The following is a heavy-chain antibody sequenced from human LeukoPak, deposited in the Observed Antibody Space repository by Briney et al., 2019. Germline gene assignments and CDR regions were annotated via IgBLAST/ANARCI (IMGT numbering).Heavy chain of an antibody. J-gene: IGHJ6*04. CDR1: GFTFSSYV. V-gene: IGHV3-30-3*01. D-gene: IGHD3-9*01. CDR3: ASLYYDILTGYDYYGMDV. CDR2: ISSDGSSK. Sequence: PGRSLRLSCAASGFTFSSYVMHWVRQAPGKGLEWVAVISSDGSSKYYADSVKGRFTISRDNSKNTLYVQMNSLRAEDTAVYYCASLYYDILTGYDYYGMDVWGEGTTVTVSS.